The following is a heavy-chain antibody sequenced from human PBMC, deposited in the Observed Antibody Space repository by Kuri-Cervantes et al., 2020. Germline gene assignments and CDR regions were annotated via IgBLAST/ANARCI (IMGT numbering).Heavy chain of an antibody. CDR2: ISGSSSTI. V-gene: IGHV3-48*02. CDR3: ARDRGSSGYYPPWYFDL. J-gene: IGHJ2*01. CDR1: GFTLSSYS. Sequence: GGSLRLSCAASGFTLSSYSMNWVRQAPGKGLEWVSYISGSSSTIYYADSVKGRFTISRDNAKNSLYLQMNSLRDEDTAVYYCARDRGSSGYYPPWYFDLWGRGTLVTVSS. D-gene: IGHD3-22*01.